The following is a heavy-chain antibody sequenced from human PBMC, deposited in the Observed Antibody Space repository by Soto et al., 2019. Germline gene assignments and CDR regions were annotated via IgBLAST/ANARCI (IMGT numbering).Heavy chain of an antibody. CDR2: ISAYNGNT. Sequence: VSLKVSCKASGFTFTSYGICWARQAPGQGLEWMGWISAYNGNTNYAQKLQGRVTMTTDTSTSTAYMELRSLRSDDTAVYYCARALGVTINWWFDPWGQGTLVTVSS. D-gene: IGHD2-21*02. V-gene: IGHV1-18*01. CDR1: GFTFTSYG. CDR3: ARALGVTINWWFDP. J-gene: IGHJ5*02.